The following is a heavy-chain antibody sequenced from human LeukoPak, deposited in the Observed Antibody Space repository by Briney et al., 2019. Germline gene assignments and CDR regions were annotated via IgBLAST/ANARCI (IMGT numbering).Heavy chain of an antibody. CDR3: VRSTAHLDL. D-gene: IGHD5/OR15-5a*01. J-gene: IGHJ5*02. CDR1: GFTFTTYS. V-gene: IGHV3-48*04. Sequence: GGSLRLSCAASGFTFTTYSMNWVRQAPGKGLEWLSYITSGSSTIYYSDSVKGRFTISRDDAENSPYLEMNSLRVEDTAVYYYVRSTAHLDLWGQGTLVTVSS. CDR2: ITSGSSTI.